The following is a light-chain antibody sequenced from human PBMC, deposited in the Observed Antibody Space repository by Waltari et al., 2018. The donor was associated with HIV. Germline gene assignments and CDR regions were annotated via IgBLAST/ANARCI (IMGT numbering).Light chain of an antibody. J-gene: IGKJ2*03. CDR2: GAS. CDR3: QQFYSSPYS. CDR1: QNINNND. V-gene: IGKV3-20*01. Sequence: ELVLTQSPGTLSLSPGERATLSCRASQNINNNDLAWYQQQPGQAPRLVIYGASSRATGIPDRFSGSGSGTDFTLTISRLEPEDFATYYCQQFYSSPYSFGQGTKLEIK.